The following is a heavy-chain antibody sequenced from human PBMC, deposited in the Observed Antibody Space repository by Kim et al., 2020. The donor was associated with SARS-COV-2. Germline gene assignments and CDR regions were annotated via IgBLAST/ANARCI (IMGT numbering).Heavy chain of an antibody. D-gene: IGHD1-1*01. CDR3: AREGETTSFDY. Sequence: RTTYADSVKGRFTVSRDNARNALYLQLNRLRAEDAGVYVWAREGETTSFDYWGQGTLVTVSS. J-gene: IGHJ4*02. CDR2: RT. V-gene: IGHV3-74*01.